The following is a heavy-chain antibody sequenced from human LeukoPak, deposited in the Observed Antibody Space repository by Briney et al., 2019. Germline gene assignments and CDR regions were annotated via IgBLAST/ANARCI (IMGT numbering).Heavy chain of an antibody. CDR2: IYYSGST. J-gene: IGHJ4*02. V-gene: IGHV4-59*12. CDR1: GGSISSYY. D-gene: IGHD4-23*01. CDR3: ARGDGGGGNGH. Sequence: SETLSLTCTVSGGSISSYYWSWIRQPPGKGLEWIGYIYYSGSTYYNPSLKSRVTISVDTSKNQFSLKLSSVTAADTAVYYCARGDGGGGNGHWGQGTLVTVSS.